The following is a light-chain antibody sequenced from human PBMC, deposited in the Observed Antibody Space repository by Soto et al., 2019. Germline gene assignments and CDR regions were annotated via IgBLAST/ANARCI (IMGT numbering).Light chain of an antibody. V-gene: IGLV1-40*01. J-gene: IGLJ3*02. CDR1: SSNIGAGYD. Sequence: QSVLTQPPLVSGAPGQRVTISCTGSSSNIGAGYDVHWYQQLPGTAPKLLIYGNSNRPSGVPDRFSGSKSGTSASLAITGLRAEDEADYYCQSYDSSLSGSVFGGGTKLTVL. CDR3: QSYDSSLSGSV. CDR2: GNS.